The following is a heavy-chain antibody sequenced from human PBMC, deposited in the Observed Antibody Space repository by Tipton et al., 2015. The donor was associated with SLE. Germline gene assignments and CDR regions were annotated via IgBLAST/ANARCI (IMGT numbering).Heavy chain of an antibody. J-gene: IGHJ6*02. D-gene: IGHD6-13*01. V-gene: IGHV4-34*01. CDR3: AREDEGKQLAPYYGMDV. CDR2: INHSGST. CDR1: GGSFSGYY. Sequence: TLSLTCAVYGGSFSGYYWSWIRQPPGKGLEWIGEINHSGSTNYNPSLKSRVTISVDTSKNQFSLKLSSVTAADTAVYYCAREDEGKQLAPYYGMDVWGQGTTVTVSS.